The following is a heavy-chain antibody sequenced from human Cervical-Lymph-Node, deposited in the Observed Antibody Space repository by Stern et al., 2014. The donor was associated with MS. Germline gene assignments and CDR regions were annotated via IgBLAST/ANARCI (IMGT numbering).Heavy chain of an antibody. D-gene: IGHD6-13*01. V-gene: IGHV5-51*01. CDR3: ARHPPIAAAGMDYYGMDV. CDR1: GYSFTSYW. Sequence: EMQLVESGAEVKKPGESLKISCKGSGYSFTSYWIGWVRQMPGKGLEWMGIIYPGDSDTRYSPSFQGQVTLSADKSISTAYLQWSSLKASDTAMYYCARHPPIAAAGMDYYGMDVWGQGTTVTVSS. J-gene: IGHJ6*02. CDR2: IYPGDSDT.